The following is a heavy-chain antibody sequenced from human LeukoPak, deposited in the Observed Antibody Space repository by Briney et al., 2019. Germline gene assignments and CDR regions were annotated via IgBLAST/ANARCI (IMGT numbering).Heavy chain of an antibody. Sequence: SETLSLTCTVSGGSISSYYWSWIRQPPGKGLEWIGYIYYSGSTNYNPSLKSRVTISVDTSKNQFSLKLSSVTAADTAVYYCARGAGGDMYSGSRRPIDYWGQGTLVTVSS. CDR1: GGSISSYY. V-gene: IGHV4-59*01. J-gene: IGHJ4*02. D-gene: IGHD1-26*01. CDR2: IYYSGST. CDR3: ARGAGGDMYSGSRRPIDY.